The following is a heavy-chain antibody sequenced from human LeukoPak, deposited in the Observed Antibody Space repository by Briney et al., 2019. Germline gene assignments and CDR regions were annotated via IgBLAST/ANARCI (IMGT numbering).Heavy chain of an antibody. J-gene: IGHJ4*02. CDR3: ARDSGFHGYYFDF. V-gene: IGHV3-48*02. CDR2: ISWTNTI. CDR1: GFTFSRYA. D-gene: IGHD1-14*01. Sequence: TGGSLRLSCAASGFTFSRYAMNWVRQAPGKGLEWVSYISWTNTIYYTDSVKGRFTISRDNAKNSVYLQMSSLRDEDTAVYYCARDSGFHGYYFDFWGQGTLVTVSS.